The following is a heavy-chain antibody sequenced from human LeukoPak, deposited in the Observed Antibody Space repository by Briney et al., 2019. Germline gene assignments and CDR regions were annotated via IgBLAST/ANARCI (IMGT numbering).Heavy chain of an antibody. Sequence: NASETLSLTCTVSGGSVSSGSYYWSWIRQPPGKGLEWIGYIYYSGSTNYNPSLKSRVTISVDTSKNQFSLKLSSVTAADTAVYYCARATYSFDSSGYTLGYWGQGTLVTVSS. J-gene: IGHJ4*02. V-gene: IGHV4-61*01. CDR3: ARATYSFDSSGYTLGY. CDR1: GGSVSSGSYY. CDR2: IYYSGST. D-gene: IGHD3-22*01.